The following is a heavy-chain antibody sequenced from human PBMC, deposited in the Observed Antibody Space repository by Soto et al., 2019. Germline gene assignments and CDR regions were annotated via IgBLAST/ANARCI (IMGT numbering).Heavy chain of an antibody. CDR1: GGSISSGWYY. Sequence: PXETLSLPCTVSGGSISSGWYYWSWVRQHPGKGLEWIGYIYYSGSTYYNPSLKSRVTISVDTSKNQFSLKLSSVTAADTAVYYCARDRAAAGTGWFDSWGQGTLVTVSS. D-gene: IGHD6-13*01. CDR3: ARDRAAAGTGWFDS. J-gene: IGHJ5*01. CDR2: IYYSGST. V-gene: IGHV4-31*03.